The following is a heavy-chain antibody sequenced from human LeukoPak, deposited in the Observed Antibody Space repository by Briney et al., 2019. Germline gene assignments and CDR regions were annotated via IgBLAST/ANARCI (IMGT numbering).Heavy chain of an antibody. Sequence: SETLSLTCTVSGGSISPYFWSWIRQPPGKGLEWIGYISYTGNANYNPSLKSRVTISVDTSKNQFSLQLTSVTAADTAVYYCARDDYRGVTNFDPWGQGTLVTVSS. V-gene: IGHV4-59*01. CDR2: ISYTGNA. CDR1: GGSISPYF. CDR3: ARDDYRGVTNFDP. J-gene: IGHJ5*02. D-gene: IGHD3-10*01.